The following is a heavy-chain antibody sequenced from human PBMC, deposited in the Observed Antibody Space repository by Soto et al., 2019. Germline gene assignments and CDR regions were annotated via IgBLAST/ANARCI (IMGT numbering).Heavy chain of an antibody. V-gene: IGHV4-39*01. J-gene: IGHJ5*02. D-gene: IGHD3-22*01. CDR2: IYYSGST. CDR1: GGSISNTNYY. Sequence: PSETLSLTCTVSGGSISNTNYYWGWIRQPPGKGLEWIASIYYSGSTYYNPSLKSRGTISVDTSKNQFSLKLSSVTAADTAVYYCARSYYDSTGFAVDPWGQGTLVTVSS. CDR3: ARSYYDSTGFAVDP.